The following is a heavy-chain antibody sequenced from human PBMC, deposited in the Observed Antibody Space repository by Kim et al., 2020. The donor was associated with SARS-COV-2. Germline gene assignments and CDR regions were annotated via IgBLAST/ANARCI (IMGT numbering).Heavy chain of an antibody. CDR2: TYGDASS. CDR1: GITVSGNY. CDR3: ATRSSAWNSWYFDL. D-gene: IGHD2-2*01. J-gene: IGHJ2*01. V-gene: IGHV3-66*04. Sequence: GGSLRLSCAASGITVSGNYMTWVRQATGKALEWGSVTYGDASSAYADSVRGRFSTARDTSRNTDFLQLSSVNAEDPAVYYFATRSSAWNSWYFDLWGRGTLVTVSS.